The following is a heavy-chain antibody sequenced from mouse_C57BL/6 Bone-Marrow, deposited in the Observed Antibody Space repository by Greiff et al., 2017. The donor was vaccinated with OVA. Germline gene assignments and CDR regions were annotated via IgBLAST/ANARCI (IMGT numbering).Heavy chain of an antibody. CDR2: IRNKANGYTT. V-gene: IGHV7-3*01. Sequence: EVQGVESGGGLVQPGGSLSLSCAASGFTFTDYYMSWVRQPPGKALEWLGFIRNKANGYTTEYSASVKGRFTISRDNSQSILYLQMNALRAEDNATYYCARYRRRFITTVVDYCDYWGQGTTLTVSS. CDR1: GFTFTDYY. J-gene: IGHJ2*01. CDR3: ARYRRRFITTVVDYCDY. D-gene: IGHD1-1*01.